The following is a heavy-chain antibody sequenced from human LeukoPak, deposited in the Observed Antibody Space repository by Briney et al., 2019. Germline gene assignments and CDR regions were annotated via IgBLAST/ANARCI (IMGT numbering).Heavy chain of an antibody. Sequence: ASVKVSCKASGYTFTGYYMHWVRQAPGQGLEWMGWINPNTGGTKYAQKFQGRVTMTRDTSINTAYMELSRLRSDDTAVYYCSREDDFGLPFDYWGQGTLVTVSS. CDR2: INPNTGGT. J-gene: IGHJ4*02. CDR1: GYTFTGYY. CDR3: SREDDFGLPFDY. V-gene: IGHV1-2*02. D-gene: IGHD4-17*01.